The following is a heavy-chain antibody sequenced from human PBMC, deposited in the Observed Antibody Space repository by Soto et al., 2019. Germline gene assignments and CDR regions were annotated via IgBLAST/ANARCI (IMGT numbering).Heavy chain of an antibody. V-gene: IGHV3-30*09. D-gene: IGHD1-26*01. CDR2: ISENGDRQ. CDR1: GLTFSAST. Sequence: QEQLVQSGGGVVQAGNSLRLSCPASGLTFSASTFHWVRQAPGKGLQWVAVISENGDRQYSTESVRGRFVISRDSSKNTLYLQMNSRRPEDTGVYFCARRIAPTISALGYWGQGALVTVSS. CDR3: ARRIAPTISALGY. J-gene: IGHJ4*02.